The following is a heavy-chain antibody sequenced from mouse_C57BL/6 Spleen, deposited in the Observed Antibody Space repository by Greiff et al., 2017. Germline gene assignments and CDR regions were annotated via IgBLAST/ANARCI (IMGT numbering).Heavy chain of an antibody. CDR2: IDPETGGT. CDR3: TRGGFVTTVVAPYWYFDV. Sequence: VQLQQSGAELVRPGASVTLSCKASGYTFTDYEMHWVKQTPVHGLEWIGAIDPETGGTAYNQKFKGKAILTADKSSSTAYMELRSLTSEDSADYYCTRGGFVTTVVAPYWYFDVWGTGTTVTVSS. V-gene: IGHV1-15*01. J-gene: IGHJ1*03. CDR1: GYTFTDYE. D-gene: IGHD1-1*01.